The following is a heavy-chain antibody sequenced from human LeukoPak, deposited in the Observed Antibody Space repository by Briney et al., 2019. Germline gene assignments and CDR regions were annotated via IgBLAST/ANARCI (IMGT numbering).Heavy chain of an antibody. D-gene: IGHD5-24*01. CDR3: ARDEYRSRWLHP. J-gene: IGHJ5*02. CDR2: IMGEGREK. CDR1: GFTFSSYW. Sequence: PGGSLRLSCAASGFTFSSYWMSWVRLAPGKGPEWVANIMGEGREKWSADSVKGRFTISRDNAQNSVHLQMNSLRAEDTAVYHCARDEYRSRWLHPWGQGTLVTVTS. V-gene: IGHV3-7*01.